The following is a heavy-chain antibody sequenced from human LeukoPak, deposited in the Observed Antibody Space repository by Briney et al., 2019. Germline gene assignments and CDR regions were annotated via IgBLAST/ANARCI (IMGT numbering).Heavy chain of an antibody. CDR3: ARGTDTATFAVSADY. J-gene: IGHJ4*02. Sequence: PSETLSLTCTVSGGSISSGDYYWSWIRQPPGKGLEWIGYIYYSGSTYYNPSLKSRVTISVDTSKNQFSLKLSSVTAADTAVYYCARGTDTATFAVSADYWGQGTLVTVSS. CDR2: IYYSGST. D-gene: IGHD5-18*01. V-gene: IGHV4-30-4*01. CDR1: GGSISSGDYY.